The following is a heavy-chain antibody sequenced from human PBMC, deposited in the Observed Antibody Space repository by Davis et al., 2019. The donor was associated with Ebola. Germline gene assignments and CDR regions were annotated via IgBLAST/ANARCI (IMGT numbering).Heavy chain of an antibody. CDR3: ARVWGLYGGDGTFDY. D-gene: IGHD4-23*01. CDR2: ITPIFGTA. Sequence: AASVKVSCKASGGTFSSYAISWVRQAPGQGLEWMGGITPIFGTANYAQKFQGRVTITADKSTSTAYMELSSLRSEDTAVYYCARVWGLYGGDGTFDYWGQGTLVTVSS. J-gene: IGHJ4*02. CDR1: GGTFSSYA. V-gene: IGHV1-69*06.